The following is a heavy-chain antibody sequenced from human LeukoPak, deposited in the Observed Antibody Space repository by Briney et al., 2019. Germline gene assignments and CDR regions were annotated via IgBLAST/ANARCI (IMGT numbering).Heavy chain of an antibody. J-gene: IGHJ4*02. Sequence: HVGSLRLSCAASGFTLSTYAMSWGRQAPGKGLEWVSAISGSGVTTHYADSVKGRFTISRANSKNTLYLQMNSLRDDDTAVYYCARAPRPRDFWSGYCSGFDYWGQGTLVTVSS. V-gene: IGHV3-23*01. CDR3: ARAPRPRDFWSGYCSGFDY. CDR2: ISGSGVTT. D-gene: IGHD3-3*01. CDR1: GFTLSTYA.